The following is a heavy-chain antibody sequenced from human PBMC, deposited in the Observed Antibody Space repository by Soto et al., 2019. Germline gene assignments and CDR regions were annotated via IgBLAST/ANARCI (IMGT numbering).Heavy chain of an antibody. CDR3: AKGSATPDGFGELLAYMDV. V-gene: IGHV3-23*01. D-gene: IGHD3-10*01. CDR1: GLSFSYYA. CDR2: IGGGGGST. J-gene: IGHJ6*03. Sequence: GGSLRLSCAPSGLSFSYYAMTWVRQAPGKGLEWVSAIGGGGGSTSYADSVKGRFTISRDNSKNTLYLYMNSLRADDTAVYYCAKGSATPDGFGELLAYMDVWGKGTTVTVSS.